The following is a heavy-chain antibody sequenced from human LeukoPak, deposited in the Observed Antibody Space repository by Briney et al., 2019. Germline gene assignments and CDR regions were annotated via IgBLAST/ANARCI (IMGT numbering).Heavy chain of an antibody. CDR2: MYYSGGT. CDR3: AKVEAAGLYFQY. Sequence: SETLSLTCTVSGGSISSSTYYWGWIRQPPGKGLEWIGSMYYSGGTYYNPSLKSRVTISLDTPKNQFSLKLSSVTAADTAVYYCAKVEAAGLYFQYWGQGTLVTVSS. V-gene: IGHV4-39*07. D-gene: IGHD3-10*01. CDR1: GGSISSSTYY. J-gene: IGHJ1*01.